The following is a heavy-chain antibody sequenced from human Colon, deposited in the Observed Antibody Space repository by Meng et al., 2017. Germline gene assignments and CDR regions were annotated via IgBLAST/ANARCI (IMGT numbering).Heavy chain of an antibody. CDR2: INTNTGNP. J-gene: IGHJ4*01. V-gene: IGHV7-4-1*02. D-gene: IGHD5-18*01. CDR3: ARVNVDTAMVAHPYYFDY. Sequence: ASVKVSCKASGYTFTSYAMNWVRQAPGQGLEWMGWINTNTGNPTYAQGFTGRFVFSLDTSVSTAYLQISSLKAEDTAVYYCARVNVDTAMVAHPYYFDYWGHGNQVNGAS. CDR1: GYTFTSYA.